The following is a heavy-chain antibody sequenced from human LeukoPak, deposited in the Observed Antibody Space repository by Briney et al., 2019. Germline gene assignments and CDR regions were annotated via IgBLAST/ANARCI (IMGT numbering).Heavy chain of an antibody. V-gene: IGHV4-4*07. CDR1: GGSISSYY. Sequence: SETLSLTCTVSGGSISSYYWSWIRQPAGKGLEWIGRIYTSGSTNYNPSLKSRVTMSVDTSKNQFSLKLSSVTAADTAVYYCAREGGSYGTNWFDPWGQGTPVTVSS. J-gene: IGHJ5*02. D-gene: IGHD1-26*01. CDR3: AREGGSYGTNWFDP. CDR2: IYTSGST.